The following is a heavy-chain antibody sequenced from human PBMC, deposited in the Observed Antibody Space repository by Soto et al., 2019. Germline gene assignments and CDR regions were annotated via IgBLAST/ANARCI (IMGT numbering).Heavy chain of an antibody. D-gene: IGHD3-10*01. CDR3: ARGFDLQYGMDV. CDR1: GLSLSTYS. V-gene: IGHV3-48*02. Sequence: EVQLVESGGGLVQRGGSLRLSCVASGLSLSTYSLNWVRQAPRKGLEWVSYISGSRDTIYYADSVEGRFTISRDNAKNSLYLQMNSLRDDDTAVYFCARGFDLQYGMDVWGQGTTVTVSS. J-gene: IGHJ6*02. CDR2: ISGSRDTI.